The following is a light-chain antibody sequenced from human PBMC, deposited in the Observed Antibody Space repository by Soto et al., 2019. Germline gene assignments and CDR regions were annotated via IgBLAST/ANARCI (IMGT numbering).Light chain of an antibody. CDR3: QQYYEFPLT. V-gene: IGKV1-8*01. CDR1: QDISSY. J-gene: IGKJ4*01. CDR2: VAS. Sequence: AIRMTQSPSSLSASPGDRVTITCRASQDISSYLAWYQQKPGKAPNLLIYVASTLQSGVPSRFSGSGSGTYFTLTISRLQSEDFATYYCQQYYEFPLTFGGGTKVQIK.